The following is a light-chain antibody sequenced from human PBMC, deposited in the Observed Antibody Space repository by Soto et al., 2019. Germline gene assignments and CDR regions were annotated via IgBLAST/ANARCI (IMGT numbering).Light chain of an antibody. CDR1: RSVSSNN. CDR3: QQYGDSLT. J-gene: IGKJ1*01. CDR2: GAS. Sequence: EIVLTQSPGTLSLSPGERATLSCRASRSVSSNNLAWYQQKPGQAPSLLIYGASSRATGIPDRFSGDVSGTDFTLTISRLEPEDFAVYYCQQYGDSLTFGQGTKVEMK. V-gene: IGKV3-20*01.